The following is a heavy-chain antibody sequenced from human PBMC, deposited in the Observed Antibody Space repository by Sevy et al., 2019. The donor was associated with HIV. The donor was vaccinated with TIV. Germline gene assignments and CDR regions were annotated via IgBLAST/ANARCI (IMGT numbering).Heavy chain of an antibody. J-gene: IGHJ4*02. Sequence: GGSLRLSCAASGFTFSSYAMHWVRQAPGKGLEWVAVISYDGSNKYYADSVKGRFTISRDNSKNTLYLQMNSLRAEDTAVYYCARDPKSLYSGSLDYGGQGTLVTVSS. V-gene: IGHV3-30-3*01. CDR3: ARDPKSLYSGSLDY. CDR2: ISYDGSNK. D-gene: IGHD1-26*01. CDR1: GFTFSSYA.